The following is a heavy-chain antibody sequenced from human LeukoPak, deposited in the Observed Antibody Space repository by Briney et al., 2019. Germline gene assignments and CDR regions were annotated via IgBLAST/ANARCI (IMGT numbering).Heavy chain of an antibody. CDR3: ARAGYSSSWYGL. CDR2: INSDGSST. D-gene: IGHD6-13*01. CDR1: GFTFSSYW. V-gene: IGHV3-74*01. Sequence: GGSLRLSCAVSGFTFSSYWMHWVRQAPGKGLVRVSRINSDGSSTSYADSVKGRFTISRDNAKNTLYLQMNSLRAEDTAVYYCARAGYSSSWYGLWGQGTLVTVSS. J-gene: IGHJ5*02.